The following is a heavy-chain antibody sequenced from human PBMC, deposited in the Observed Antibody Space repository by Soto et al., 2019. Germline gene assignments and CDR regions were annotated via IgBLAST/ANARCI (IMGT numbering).Heavy chain of an antibody. J-gene: IGHJ5*02. D-gene: IGHD4-17*01. CDR2: IYYSGST. Sequence: PSETLSLTCTVSGGSISSYYWSWIRQPPGKGLEWIGYIYYSGSTNYNPSLKSRVTISVDTSKNQFSLKLSSVTAADTAVYYCARLDYGDYPSDGWFDPWGQGTLVTVSS. V-gene: IGHV4-59*08. CDR1: GGSISSYY. CDR3: ARLDYGDYPSDGWFDP.